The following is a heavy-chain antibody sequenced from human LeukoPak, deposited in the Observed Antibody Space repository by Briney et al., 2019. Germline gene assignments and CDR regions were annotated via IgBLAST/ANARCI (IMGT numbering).Heavy chain of an antibody. V-gene: IGHV3-72*01. CDR1: GFTFSDHY. CDR2: IRSKATGHST. CDR3: ARVGRWFGAFDI. J-gene: IGHJ3*02. D-gene: IGHD3-10*01. Sequence: GGSLRLSCAASGFTFSDHYMDWVRQDSGKGLEWVGRIRSKATGHSTDYAASVKGRFTLSRDDSKNSLYLQMNTLKTEDTAVYFCARVGRWFGAFDIWGQGTMVTVSS.